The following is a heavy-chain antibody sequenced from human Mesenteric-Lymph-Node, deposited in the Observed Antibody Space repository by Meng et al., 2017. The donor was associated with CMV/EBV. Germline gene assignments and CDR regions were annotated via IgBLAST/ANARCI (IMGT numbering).Heavy chain of an antibody. CDR3: ARVGGITGNHIDY. CDR2: IYYSGNSGST. CDR1: GVSISSGGYY. J-gene: IGHJ4*02. V-gene: IGHV4-31*03. Sequence: LRLSCSVSGVSISSGGYYWNWIRPHPGKGLEWIGYIYYSGNSGSTYYNPSLKSRVTISVDTSMNQFSLKLTSVTAADTAVYYCARVGGITGNHIDYWGPGSLVTVSS. D-gene: IGHD1-20*01.